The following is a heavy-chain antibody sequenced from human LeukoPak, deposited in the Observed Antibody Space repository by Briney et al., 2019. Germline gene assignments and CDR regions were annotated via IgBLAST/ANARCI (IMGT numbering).Heavy chain of an antibody. CDR1: GFTFSSYA. J-gene: IGHJ4*02. CDR2: ISGSGGSA. CDR3: AKDFGGDEYYFDY. Sequence: GGSLRLSCAASGFTFSSYAMSWVRQAPGKGLEWVSAISGSGGSAYYADSVKGRFTISRDNSKNTLYLQMNSLRAEDTAVYYCAKDFGGDEYYFDYWGQGTLVTVSS. D-gene: IGHD2-21*02. V-gene: IGHV3-23*01.